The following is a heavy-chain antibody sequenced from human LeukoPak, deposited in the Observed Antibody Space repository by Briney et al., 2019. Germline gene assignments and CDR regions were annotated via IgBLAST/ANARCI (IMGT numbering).Heavy chain of an antibody. D-gene: IGHD3-10*01. CDR1: GLTVSSNY. V-gene: IGHV3-53*01. J-gene: IGHJ4*02. CDR2: IYNGGST. Sequence: GGSLRLSCAASGLTVSSNYMTWVRQAPGKGLEWVSVIYNGGSTYYADSVKGRFTISSDSSKNTLYLQMNSLRAEDTAVYYCTRTRVLRGHYYLDFWGQGTLVSVSS. CDR3: TRTRVLRGHYYLDF.